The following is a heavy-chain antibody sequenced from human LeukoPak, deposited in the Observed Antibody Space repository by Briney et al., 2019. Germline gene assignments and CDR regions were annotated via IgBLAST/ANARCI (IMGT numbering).Heavy chain of an antibody. V-gene: IGHV4-59*01. CDR3: ARDLYDILTGYGWFDP. D-gene: IGHD3-9*01. J-gene: IGHJ5*02. Sequence: PSETLPLTCTVSGGSISSYYWSWLRQPPGKGLEWIGYIYYSGSTNYNPSLKSRVTISVDTSKNQFSLKLSSVTAADTAVYYCARDLYDILTGYGWFDPWGQGTLVTVSS. CDR2: IYYSGST. CDR1: GGSISSYY.